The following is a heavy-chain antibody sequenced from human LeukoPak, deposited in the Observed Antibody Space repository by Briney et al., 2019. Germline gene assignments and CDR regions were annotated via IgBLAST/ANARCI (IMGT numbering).Heavy chain of an antibody. CDR2: ISGSGGST. D-gene: IGHD3-10*01. J-gene: IGHJ6*02. CDR3: AKVRGSGSYKDYYYYGMDV. V-gene: IGHV3-23*01. CDR1: GFTFSSYA. Sequence: GGSLRLSCAASGFTFSSYAMSWVRQAPGKGLEWVSAISGSGGSTYYADSVKGRFTISRDNSKNTLYLQMNSLRAEDTAVYYCAKVRGSGSYKDYYYYGMDVWGRGTTVTVSS.